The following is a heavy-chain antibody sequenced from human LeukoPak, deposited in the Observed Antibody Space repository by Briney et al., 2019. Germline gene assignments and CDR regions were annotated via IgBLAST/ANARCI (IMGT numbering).Heavy chain of an antibody. J-gene: IGHJ6*03. Sequence: PSETLCLTCPVSGGSISSYYRSWIRQPPGKGLEWIGYIYYSGSTNYNPSLKSRVTISVDTTKNQFSLKLCSVTAADTAVYYCARQRSYGSGSYLVYYYYIYFQGTMTTVTVSS. V-gene: IGHV4-59*08. CDR1: GGSISSYY. CDR3: ARQRSYGSGSYLVYYYYIYF. CDR2: IYYSGST. D-gene: IGHD3-10*01.